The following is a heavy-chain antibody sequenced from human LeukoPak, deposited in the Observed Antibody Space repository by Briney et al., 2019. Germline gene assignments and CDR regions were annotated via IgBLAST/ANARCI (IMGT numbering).Heavy chain of an antibody. CDR1: GGSISSGSYY. CDR2: IYTSGST. J-gene: IGHJ3*02. D-gene: IGHD3-22*01. CDR3: ASYNSSYYWDDAFDI. Sequence: SETLSLTCTVSGGSISSGSYYWSWIRQPAGKGLEWIGRIYTSGSTKYNPSLKSRVTISVDTSKNQFSLNLSSVTAADTAVYYCASYNSSYYWDDAFDIWGQGTMVTVSS. V-gene: IGHV4-61*02.